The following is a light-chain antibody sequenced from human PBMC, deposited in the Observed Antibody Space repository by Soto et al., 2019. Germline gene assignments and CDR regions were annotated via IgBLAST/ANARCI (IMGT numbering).Light chain of an antibody. CDR2: GAS. Sequence: EIVLTQSPGTLSLSPGERATLSCRTSQSVSSSYLAWYQQKPGQAPRLLIYGASTRATGIPDRFSGSGSGTDFTLTISRLVPEDFAVYYCQQYGTSFWTFGQGTKVEIK. CDR3: QQYGTSFWT. V-gene: IGKV3-20*01. J-gene: IGKJ1*01. CDR1: QSVSSSY.